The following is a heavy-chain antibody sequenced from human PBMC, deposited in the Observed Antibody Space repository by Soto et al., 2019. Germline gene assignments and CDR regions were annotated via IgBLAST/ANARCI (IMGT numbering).Heavy chain of an antibody. V-gene: IGHV4-59*07. J-gene: IGHJ5*02. CDR2: IYYSGRT. Sequence: PSGTLARTCTVSGRSIRSYSWSWIRQPPGKGLEWIGYIYYSGRTNYNNYFKSRVTISVDTSKNQFSLKLSSVTAADTAVYYCARVESSGSYMSGFDPWGQGTLVTVSS. CDR1: GRSIRSYS. CDR3: ARVESSGSYMSGFDP. D-gene: IGHD3-10*01.